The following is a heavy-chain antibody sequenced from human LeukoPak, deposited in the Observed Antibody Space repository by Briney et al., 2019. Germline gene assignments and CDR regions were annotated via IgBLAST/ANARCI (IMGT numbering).Heavy chain of an antibody. V-gene: IGHV3-48*01. J-gene: IGHJ4*02. Sequence: GGSLRLSCAASGFMFSRYSMNWVRQAPGKGLEWVSYISGSSTSIFYVDSVKGRFTITRDNAKNSLYLQMNSLRAEDTAVYYCAREGLLNFDYWGQGTLVTVS. CDR2: ISGSSTSI. CDR1: GFMFSRYS. CDR3: AREGLLNFDY. D-gene: IGHD3-9*01.